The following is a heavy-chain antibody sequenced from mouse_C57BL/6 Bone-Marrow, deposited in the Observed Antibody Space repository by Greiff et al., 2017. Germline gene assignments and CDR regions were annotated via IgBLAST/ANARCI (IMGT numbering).Heavy chain of an antibody. D-gene: IGHD2-4*01. Sequence: QVQLMESGPELARPGASVKLSCKASGYAFTSSGMNWVKQRPGQGLEWIGRIYPGNGDTYYNEKFKGKATLTADKSSSTAYMELRSLTAEDSAVYFGARRGHYDNGGDAMDYWGQGTSVTVSS. CDR2: IYPGNGDT. CDR1: GYAFTSSG. CDR3: ARRGHYDNGGDAMDY. V-gene: IGHV1-81*01. J-gene: IGHJ4*01.